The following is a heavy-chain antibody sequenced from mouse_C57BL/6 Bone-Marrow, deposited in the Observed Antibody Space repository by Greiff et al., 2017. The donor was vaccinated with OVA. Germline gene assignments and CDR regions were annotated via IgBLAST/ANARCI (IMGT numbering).Heavy chain of an antibody. V-gene: IGHV1-82*01. CDR3: ARDGYSLGRVAY. J-gene: IGHJ3*01. CDR2: IYPGDGDT. CDR1: GYAFSSSW. D-gene: IGHD2-3*01. Sequence: VQLVESGPELVKPGASVKISCKASGYAFSSSWMNWVKQRPGKGLEWIGRIYPGDGDTNYNGKFKGKATLTADKSSSTAYMQLSSLTSEDSAVYFCARDGYSLGRVAYWGQGTLVTVSA.